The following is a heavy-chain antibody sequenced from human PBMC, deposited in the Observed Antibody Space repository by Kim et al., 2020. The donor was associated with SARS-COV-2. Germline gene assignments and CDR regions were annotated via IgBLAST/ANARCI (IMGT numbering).Heavy chain of an antibody. CDR2: IYYSGST. CDR3: ARGQYYYGSGSFYYYGMDV. V-gene: IGHV4-61*01. J-gene: IGHJ6*02. D-gene: IGHD3-10*01. CDR1: GGSVSSGSYY. Sequence: SETLSLTCTVSGGSVSSGSYYWSWIRQPPGKGLEWIGYIYYSGSTNYNPSLKSRVTISVDTSKNQFSLKLSSVTAADTAVYYCARGQYYYGSGSFYYYGMDVWGQGTTVTVSS.